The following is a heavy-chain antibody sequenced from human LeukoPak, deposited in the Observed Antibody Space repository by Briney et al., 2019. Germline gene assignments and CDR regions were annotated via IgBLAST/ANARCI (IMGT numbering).Heavy chain of an antibody. CDR1: GFTFSTYE. D-gene: IGHD2/OR15-2a*01. CDR2: ISSSGSNI. J-gene: IGHJ4*02. Sequence: GGSLRLSCAASGFTFSTYEMNWVRQAPGKGLEWVSYISSSGSNIYHADSVKGRFTISRDNAKNTLYLQMNSLRAEDTAVYYCARDWFHAIDYWGQGTLVTVSS. CDR3: ARDWFHAIDY. V-gene: IGHV3-48*03.